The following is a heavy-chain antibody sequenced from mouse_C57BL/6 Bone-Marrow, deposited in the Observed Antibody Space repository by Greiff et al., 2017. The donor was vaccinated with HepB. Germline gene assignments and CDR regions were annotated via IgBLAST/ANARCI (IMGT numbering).Heavy chain of an antibody. V-gene: IGHV1-69*01. Sequence: QVQLQQPGAELVMPGASVKLSCKASGYTFTSYWMHWVKQRPGQGLEWIGEIDPSDSYTNYNQKFKGKSTLTVDKSSSTAYMQLSSLTSEDSAVYYCAGHDGYDRGFAYGGQGTLVTVSA. J-gene: IGHJ3*01. CDR1: GYTFTSYW. D-gene: IGHD2-2*01. CDR3: AGHDGYDRGFAY. CDR2: IDPSDSYT.